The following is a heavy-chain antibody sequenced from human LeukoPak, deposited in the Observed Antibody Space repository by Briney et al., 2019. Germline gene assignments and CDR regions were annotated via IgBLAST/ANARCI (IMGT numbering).Heavy chain of an antibody. CDR2: IIPIFGTA. J-gene: IGHJ3*02. Sequence: ASVKVSCKASGGTFSSYAISWVRQAPGQGLEWMGGIIPIFGTANYAQKFQGRVTITTDESTSTAYMELSSLRSEDTAVYYCARGPSRSYYDAFDIWGQGTMVTVSS. V-gene: IGHV1-69*05. CDR3: ARGPSRSYYDAFDI. D-gene: IGHD1-26*01. CDR1: GGTFSSYA.